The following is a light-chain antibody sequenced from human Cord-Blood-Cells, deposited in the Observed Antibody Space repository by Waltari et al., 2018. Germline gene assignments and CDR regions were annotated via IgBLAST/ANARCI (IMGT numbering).Light chain of an antibody. J-gene: IGKJ4*01. CDR3: QQYKDWPLT. V-gene: IGKV3-15*01. Sequence: ETVMTQSPATLSVSLGASATLSYRASRSVSSNLAWYQQKPGQAPRLLIYGASSSATGIPARCSGSGYGTEFTRTVSSRQSEYFAVYDCQQYKDWPLTCRGGTKVEIK. CDR2: GAS. CDR1: RSVSSN.